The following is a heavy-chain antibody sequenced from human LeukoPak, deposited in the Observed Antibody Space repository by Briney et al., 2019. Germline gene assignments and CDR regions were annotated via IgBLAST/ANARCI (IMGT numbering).Heavy chain of an antibody. V-gene: IGHV1-69*01. CDR1: GGTFSSYA. Sequence: ASVKVSCKASGGTFSSYAISWVRQAPGQGLEWMGGIIPIFGIANYAQKFQGRVTITADESTSTAYMELSSLRSEDTAVYYCARVGVVYCSSTSCPKAPTNYYYYGMDVWGKGTTVTVSS. D-gene: IGHD2-2*01. J-gene: IGHJ6*04. CDR3: ARVGVVYCSSTSCPKAPTNYYYYGMDV. CDR2: IIPIFGIA.